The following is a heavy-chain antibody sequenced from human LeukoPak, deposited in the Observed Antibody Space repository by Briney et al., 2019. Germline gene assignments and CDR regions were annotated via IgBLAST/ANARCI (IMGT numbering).Heavy chain of an antibody. J-gene: IGHJ5*02. CDR2: INHSGST. CDR1: GGSFSGYY. Sequence: SETLSLTCAVYGGSFSGYYWSWVRQPPGKGLEWIGEINHSGSTNYNPSLKSRVTISVDTSKNQFSLKLSSVTAADTAVYYCARKTMIVVVNWFDPWGQGTLVTVSS. V-gene: IGHV4-34*01. CDR3: ARKTMIVVVNWFDP. D-gene: IGHD3-22*01.